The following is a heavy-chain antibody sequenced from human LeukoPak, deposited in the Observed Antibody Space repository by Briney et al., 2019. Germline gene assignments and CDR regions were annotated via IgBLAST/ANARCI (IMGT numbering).Heavy chain of an antibody. V-gene: IGHV3-30*04. CDR2: ISRDGTDQ. Sequence: GGSLRLSCAASGFTFNNYAMHWVRQAPGEGLEWVAVISRDGTDQYYADSVKGRLTVSRDNSQSTLYLHLNSLGTEDTALYYCARAVPAPGTPENAFDIWGQGTLVTVSS. J-gene: IGHJ3*02. CDR1: GFTFNNYA. D-gene: IGHD6-13*01. CDR3: ARAVPAPGTPENAFDI.